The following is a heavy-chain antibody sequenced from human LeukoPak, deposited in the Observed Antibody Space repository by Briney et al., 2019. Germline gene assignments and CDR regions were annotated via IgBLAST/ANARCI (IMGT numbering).Heavy chain of an antibody. Sequence: GSSVKVSCKASGGTFSSYAISWVRQAPGQGLEWMGRIIPILGIANYAQKFQGRVTITADKSTSTAYMELSSLRAEDTAVYYCAKSRSGSANWALQIFDIWGQGTLVTVSA. D-gene: IGHD1-1*01. CDR1: GGTFSSYA. J-gene: IGHJ5*02. CDR3: AKSRSGSANWALQIFDI. V-gene: IGHV1-69*04. CDR2: IIPILGIA.